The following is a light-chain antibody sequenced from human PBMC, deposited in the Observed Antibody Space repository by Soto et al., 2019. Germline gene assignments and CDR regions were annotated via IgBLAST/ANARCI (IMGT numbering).Light chain of an antibody. CDR1: SSDVGAYNY. CDR3: SSKRDSSTLFD. Sequence: QSALTQPASVSGSPGQSITISCTGTSSDVGAYNYVSWYQHHPGKVPKLLIYEVTNRPSGVSDRFSGSMSGNTASLTISGLQAEDEADYYCSSKRDSSTLFDFGTGTKVTVL. V-gene: IGLV2-14*01. J-gene: IGLJ1*01. CDR2: EVT.